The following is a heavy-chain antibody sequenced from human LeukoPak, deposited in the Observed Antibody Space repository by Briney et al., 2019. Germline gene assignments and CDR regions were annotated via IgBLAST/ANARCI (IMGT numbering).Heavy chain of an antibody. J-gene: IGHJ4*02. V-gene: IGHV3-23*01. D-gene: IGHD3-22*01. CDR3: AKDVYYYDSSGYYPSY. Sequence: GGSLRLSCAASGFTFSSYAMSWVRQAPGKGLEWVSAISGSGGSTYYADSVKGRFTISRVNSKNTLYLQMNSLRAEDTAVYYCAKDVYYYDSSGYYPSYWGQGTLVTVSS. CDR1: GFTFSSYA. CDR2: ISGSGGST.